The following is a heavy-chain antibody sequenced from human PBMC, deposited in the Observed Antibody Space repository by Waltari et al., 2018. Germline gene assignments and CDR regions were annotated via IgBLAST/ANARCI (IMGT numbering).Heavy chain of an antibody. CDR2: ILPILNIT. CDR1: GGTFSTYA. CDR3: SRGPQAAGNQLDP. Sequence: QVQLVPSGAEVKKPESSVKVSCQVSGGTFSTYAINWVRQAPGQGLEWMGRILPILNITQYSQKFQGRVTLTADTSTRVAYMELNSLTSEDTAVYFCSRGPQAAGNQLDPWGQGTLVTVSS. V-gene: IGHV1-69*04. J-gene: IGHJ5*02.